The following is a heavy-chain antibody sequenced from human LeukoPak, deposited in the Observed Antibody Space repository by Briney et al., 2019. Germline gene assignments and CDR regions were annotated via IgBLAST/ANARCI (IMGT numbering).Heavy chain of an antibody. V-gene: IGHV3-21*04. Sequence: GGSLRLSCAASGFTFSSYSMNWVRQAPGKGLEWVSSISSSSSYIYYADSVKGRFTISRDNAKNSLYLQMNSLRAEDTAVYYCARGPMITFGGVIVSFDYWGQGTLVTASS. CDR3: ARGPMITFGGVIVSFDY. J-gene: IGHJ4*02. CDR1: GFTFSSYS. CDR2: ISSSSSYI. D-gene: IGHD3-16*02.